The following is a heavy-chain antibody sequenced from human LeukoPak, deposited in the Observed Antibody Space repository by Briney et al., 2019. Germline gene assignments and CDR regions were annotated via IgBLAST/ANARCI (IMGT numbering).Heavy chain of an antibody. Sequence: AGSLRRSCAASGFTVSSIYMSWVRHAPGKGLEWVSDTYGGGSTFSADSVKGRFTTARDNSKNTRYLQMNGLRAEDTAVYYCARDHYSGGMGVWGQGTTVTVSS. J-gene: IGHJ6*02. CDR2: TYGGGST. CDR1: GFTVSSIY. D-gene: IGHD2-15*01. CDR3: ARDHYSGGMGV. V-gene: IGHV3-66*01.